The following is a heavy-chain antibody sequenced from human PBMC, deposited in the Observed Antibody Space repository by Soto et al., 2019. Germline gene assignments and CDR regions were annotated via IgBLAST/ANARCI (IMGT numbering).Heavy chain of an antibody. J-gene: IGHJ6*02. V-gene: IGHV3-30*18. CDR1: GFTFSNYG. CDR2: ISFDGSNK. D-gene: IGHD6-25*01. Sequence: QVQLVESGGGVVQPGRSLRLSCAGSGFTFSNYGMHWVRQAPGKGLEWVAVISFDGSNKSYADSVKGRFTISRDNSKNTLYLQMNSLRAEDTAVYYCAKDRRPNYCYGMDVWGQGTTVTVSS. CDR3: AKDRRPNYCYGMDV.